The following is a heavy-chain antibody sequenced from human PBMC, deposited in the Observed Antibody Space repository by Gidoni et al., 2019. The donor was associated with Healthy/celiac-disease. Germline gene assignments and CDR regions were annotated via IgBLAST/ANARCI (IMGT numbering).Heavy chain of an antibody. CDR2: TPYRGRT. CDR3: ARVVSAVVNWFDP. Sequence: QVQLQESGPGLVKPSQTLPLTCTVSGGSIRTGGYFWSWVRQLPVRGLEWIGHTPYRGRTHYSPSLESRVTISVDTSKNQFSLKLTSVTAADTAVYYCARVVSAVVNWFDPWGQGTLVTVSS. CDR1: GGSIRTGGYF. V-gene: IGHV4-31*03. J-gene: IGHJ5*02. D-gene: IGHD6-19*01.